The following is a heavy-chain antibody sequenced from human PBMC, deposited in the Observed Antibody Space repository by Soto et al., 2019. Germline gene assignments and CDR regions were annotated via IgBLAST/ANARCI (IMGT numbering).Heavy chain of an antibody. D-gene: IGHD6-13*01. CDR1: GGSISSSSSY. CDR3: ARLRAAETGPNQGMAV. V-gene: IGHV4-39*01. Sequence: QLQLQESGPGLVKPSETLSLTCSVSGGSISSSSSYWGWIRQPPGKELEWIGSIYYSGRTYYNPSLKSRATISVDTSENQFSLTLTSLTAADTAVYYCARLRAAETGPNQGMAVWGKETTVTVSS. CDR2: IYYSGRT. J-gene: IGHJ6*04.